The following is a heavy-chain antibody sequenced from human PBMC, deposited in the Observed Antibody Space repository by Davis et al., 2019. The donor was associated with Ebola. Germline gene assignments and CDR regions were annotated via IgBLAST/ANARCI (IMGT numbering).Heavy chain of an antibody. J-gene: IGHJ5*01. D-gene: IGHD2-2*01. V-gene: IGHV3-7*03. CDR1: GFTFSSYW. CDR3: ARDWSSTRCIYEGWFDP. CDR2: IKQDGSEK. Sequence: GGSLRLSCAASGFTFSSYWMSWVRQAPGKGLEWVANIKQDGSEKYYVDSVKGRFTISRDNSKNSLYLQMNSLRTEDTAVVYWARDWSSTRCIYEGWFDPWGQGTLVTVSS.